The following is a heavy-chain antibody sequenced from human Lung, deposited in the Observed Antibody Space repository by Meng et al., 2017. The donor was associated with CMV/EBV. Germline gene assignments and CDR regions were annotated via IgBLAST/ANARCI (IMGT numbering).Heavy chain of an antibody. J-gene: IGHJ6*02. V-gene: IGHV5-51*01. Sequence: GESLKISCKGSGYNFASYWIGWVRQMPGKGLEWMGIIYPGDSDTRYSPSFQGHVTISVDKSISTAYLQWSSLKASDTAMYYCARPSSNSGYYFAMDVWGQGTXVTV. CDR1: GYNFASYW. CDR2: IYPGDSDT. CDR3: ARPSSNSGYYFAMDV. D-gene: IGHD4-23*01.